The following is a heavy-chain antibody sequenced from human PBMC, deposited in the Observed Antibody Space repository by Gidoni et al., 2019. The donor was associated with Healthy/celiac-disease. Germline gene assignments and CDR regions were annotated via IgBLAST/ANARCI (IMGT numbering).Heavy chain of an antibody. Sequence: EVQLVASGGGLVQHGRSLRLCCAASGFTFDDYAMPWVRQAPGKGLEWVSGSSWNSGSIVYADSVKGRFTISRDNAKNSLYLQMNSLRAEDTALYYCAKCSLTAISLGGAFDIWGQGTMVTVSS. V-gene: IGHV3-9*01. CDR1: GFTFDDYA. J-gene: IGHJ3*02. D-gene: IGHD2-21*02. CDR2: SSWNSGSI. CDR3: AKCSLTAISLGGAFDI.